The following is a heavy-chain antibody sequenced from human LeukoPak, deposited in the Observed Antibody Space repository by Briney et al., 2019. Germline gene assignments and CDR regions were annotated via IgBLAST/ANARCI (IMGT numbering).Heavy chain of an antibody. J-gene: IGHJ4*02. CDR3: ALNYDSSGYYSDY. CDR2: IIPIFGTA. Sequence: ASVKVSCKASGGTFSSYAISWVRQAPGQGLEWMVGIIPIFGTANYAQKFQGRVTITADESTSTAYMELSSLRSEDTAVYYCALNYDSSGYYSDYWGQGTLVTVSS. D-gene: IGHD3-22*01. CDR1: GGTFSSYA. V-gene: IGHV1-69*13.